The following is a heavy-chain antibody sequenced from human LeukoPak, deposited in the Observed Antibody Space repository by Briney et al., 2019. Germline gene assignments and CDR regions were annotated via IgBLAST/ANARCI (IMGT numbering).Heavy chain of an antibody. V-gene: IGHV4-59*12. Sequence: PSETLSLTCTVSGGSISSYYWSWIRQPPGKGLEWIWYIYYSGSTNYNPSLKSRVTISVDTSKNQFSLKLSSVTAADTAVYYCARPPGVGFRYFDLWGRGTLVTVSS. J-gene: IGHJ2*01. D-gene: IGHD3-3*01. CDR3: ARPPGVGFRYFDL. CDR2: IYYSGST. CDR1: GGSISSYY.